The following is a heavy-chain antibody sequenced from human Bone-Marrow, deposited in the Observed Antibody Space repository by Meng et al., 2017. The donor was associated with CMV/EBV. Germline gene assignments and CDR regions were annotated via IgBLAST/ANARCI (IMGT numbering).Heavy chain of an antibody. CDR1: GESFSGYY. D-gene: IGHD3-10*01. CDR3: ARGRGRLDY. Sequence: SETLSLTCAVYGESFSGYYWIWIRQSPGKGLEWIGEMNHRRSANYNPSLKSRATISVDKSKSQFSLKLNSLTAADTAVYYCARGRGRLDYWGQGMLVTVSS. CDR2: MNHRRSA. J-gene: IGHJ4*02. V-gene: IGHV4-34*01.